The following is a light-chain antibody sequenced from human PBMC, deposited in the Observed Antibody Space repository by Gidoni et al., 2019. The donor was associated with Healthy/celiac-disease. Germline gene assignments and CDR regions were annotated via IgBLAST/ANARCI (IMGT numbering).Light chain of an antibody. Sequence: QSALTQPASVSGSPAQSITISCTGTSSDVVGYNYVSWYQQHPGKAPKRMIYDVSNRPSGVSNRFSGSKSGNTASLTISGLQAEDEADYYCSSYTSSSTLEVFGTGTKVTVL. CDR2: DVS. V-gene: IGLV2-14*01. CDR1: SSDVVGYNY. J-gene: IGLJ1*01. CDR3: SSYTSSSTLEV.